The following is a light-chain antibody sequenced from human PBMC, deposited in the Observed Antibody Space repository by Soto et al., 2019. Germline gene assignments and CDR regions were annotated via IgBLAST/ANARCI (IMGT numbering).Light chain of an antibody. J-gene: IGKJ2*01. CDR2: GAS. V-gene: IGKV3-20*01. Sequence: EIVLTQSPGTLSLSPGEGATLSCRASQSVASSSLAWYQQKPGQAPRLIIYGASNRATGTPDRFSGGGSGTDFPPPTSRLEPEDFAVYYCQQYGSSSYTFCQGNKPEIK. CDR3: QQYGSSSYT. CDR1: QSVASSS.